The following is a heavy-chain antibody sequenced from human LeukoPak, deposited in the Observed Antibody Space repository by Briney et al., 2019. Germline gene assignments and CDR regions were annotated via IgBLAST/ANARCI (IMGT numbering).Heavy chain of an antibody. Sequence: GGSLRLSCAASGFXFSSFAVHWVRQAPGKGLDWVAVISYDGSNTYYADSVKGRFTISRDNSKNTLSLQMNSLRAEDTAVYYCARGYIIPAANPDYWGQGTLVTVSS. J-gene: IGHJ4*02. V-gene: IGHV3-30*04. D-gene: IGHD2-2*01. CDR3: ARGYIIPAANPDY. CDR1: GFXFSSFA. CDR2: ISYDGSNT.